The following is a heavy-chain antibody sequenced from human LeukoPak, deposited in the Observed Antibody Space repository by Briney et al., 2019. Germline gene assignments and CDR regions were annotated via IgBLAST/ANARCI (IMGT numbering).Heavy chain of an antibody. CDR2: INRSGST. V-gene: IGHV4-34*01. J-gene: IGHJ5*02. CDR1: GGSFSGYY. Sequence: SETLSLTYAVYGGSFSGYYWSCIRQPPGEGLEWSWEINRSGSTNANPPPSSEVTISVDTSKNQFSLKLRSVTAADTAVYYCARVPGYYGSSPWGQGNLVTVSS. D-gene: IGHD3-10*01. CDR3: ARVPGYYGSSP.